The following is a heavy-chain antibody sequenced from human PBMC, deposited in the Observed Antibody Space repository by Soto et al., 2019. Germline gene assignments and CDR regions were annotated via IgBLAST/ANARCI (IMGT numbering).Heavy chain of an antibody. D-gene: IGHD3-22*01. CDR1: GFTFNIYA. V-gene: IGHV3-23*01. J-gene: IGHJ4*02. Sequence: QPGGSLRLSCAASGFTFNIYAMTWVRQAPGKGLEWVSAISRYGDITYYADSVEGRFSISRDNSKNTLYLQMNSLRAEDTAVYYCAKDRYLDHDSRGYLFDSWGQGTLVTVSS. CDR3: AKDRYLDHDSRGYLFDS. CDR2: ISRYGDIT.